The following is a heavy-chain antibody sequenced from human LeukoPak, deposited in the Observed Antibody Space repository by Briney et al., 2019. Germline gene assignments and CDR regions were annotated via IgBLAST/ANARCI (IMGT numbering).Heavy chain of an antibody. Sequence: GGSLRLSCAASGFRFSNYAMNWVRQAPGKGLEWVSLIIGSSGATFYADSVKGRFTISRDNSKNTLFLQMNSLRAEDTALYYCAKGAYDYIETGYIDYWGQGTLVTVSS. CDR2: IIGSSGAT. D-gene: IGHD5-12*01. CDR3: AKGAYDYIETGYIDY. CDR1: GFRFSNYA. V-gene: IGHV3-23*01. J-gene: IGHJ4*02.